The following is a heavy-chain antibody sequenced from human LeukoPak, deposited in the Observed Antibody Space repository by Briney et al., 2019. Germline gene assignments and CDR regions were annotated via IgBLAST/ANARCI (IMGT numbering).Heavy chain of an antibody. CDR1: GYTFTGYY. Sequence: GTSVKVSCKASGYTFTGYYMHWVRQAPGQGLEWMGWINPNSGGTNYAQKFQGRVTMTRDTSISTAYMELSRLRSDDTAVYYCARGPEIRYFDTHRFYNWFDPWGQGTLVTVSS. V-gene: IGHV1-2*02. D-gene: IGHD3-9*01. J-gene: IGHJ5*02. CDR2: INPNSGGT. CDR3: ARGPEIRYFDTHRFYNWFDP.